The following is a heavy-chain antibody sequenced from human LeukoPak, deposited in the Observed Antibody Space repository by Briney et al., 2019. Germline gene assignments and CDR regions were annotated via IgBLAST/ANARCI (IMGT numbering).Heavy chain of an antibody. J-gene: IGHJ6*02. CDR1: GFTYSSYA. Sequence: GGSLRLSCAASGFTYSSYAMSGVRQAPGKGLEWVSAISESGGSTYYADSVKGRFAISRDNSNNTLYLQMNSLRAEDTAVYYCAKAAYYGSGSLYYSYGMDVWGQGTTVTVSS. D-gene: IGHD3-10*01. CDR2: ISESGGST. V-gene: IGHV3-23*01. CDR3: AKAAYYGSGSLYYSYGMDV.